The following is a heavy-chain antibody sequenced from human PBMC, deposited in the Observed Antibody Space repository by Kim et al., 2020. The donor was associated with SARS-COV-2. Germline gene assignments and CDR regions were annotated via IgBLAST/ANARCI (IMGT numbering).Heavy chain of an antibody. Sequence: SETLSLTCAVSGGSISSSNWWSWVRQPPGKGLEWIGEIYHSGSTNYNPSLKSRVTISVDKSKNQFSLKLSSVTAADTAVYYCAREPLWFGELLGDYWGQGTLVTVSS. D-gene: IGHD3-10*01. V-gene: IGHV4-4*02. CDR2: IYHSGST. J-gene: IGHJ4*02. CDR1: GGSISSSNW. CDR3: AREPLWFGELLGDY.